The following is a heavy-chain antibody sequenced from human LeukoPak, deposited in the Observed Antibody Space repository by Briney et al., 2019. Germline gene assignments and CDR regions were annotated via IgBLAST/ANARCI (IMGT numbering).Heavy chain of an antibody. D-gene: IGHD2-8*02. V-gene: IGHV1-2*02. Sequence: ASVKVSCKASGYTFTSYGISWVRQAPGQGLEWMGWINPNSGGTNYAQKFQGRVTMTRDTSISTAYMELSRLRSDDTAVYYCARGTGDYFDYWGQGTLVTVSS. CDR2: INPNSGGT. CDR1: GYTFTSYG. J-gene: IGHJ4*02. CDR3: ARGTGDYFDY.